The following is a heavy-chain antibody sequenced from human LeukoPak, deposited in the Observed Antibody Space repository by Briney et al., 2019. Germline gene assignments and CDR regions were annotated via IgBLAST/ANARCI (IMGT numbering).Heavy chain of an antibody. CDR1: GGSISSFY. V-gene: IGHV4-4*09. D-gene: IGHD6-19*01. Sequence: SETLSLTCTVSGGSISSFYWSWIRQPPGKGLEWIGNIYNSGSTNYNPSLKSRVSISIDTSKNHFSLKLTSVTAADTAFYYCARRKRVAVAGKGADWFDPWGQGTLVTVSS. CDR2: IYNSGST. CDR3: ARRKRVAVAGKGADWFDP. J-gene: IGHJ5*02.